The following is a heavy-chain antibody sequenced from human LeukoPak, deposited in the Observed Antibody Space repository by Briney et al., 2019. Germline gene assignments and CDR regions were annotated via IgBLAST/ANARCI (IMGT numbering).Heavy chain of an antibody. CDR1: GFTFSNYA. CDR2: ISRSTSSI. V-gene: IGHV3-48*01. CDR3: ARDHYYDSSGRFDY. D-gene: IGHD3-22*01. J-gene: IGHJ4*02. Sequence: GGSLRLSCAASGFTFSNYAMNWVRQAPGKGLEWVSHISRSTSSIYYADSVKGRFTISRDNAKNSLYLQMNSLRAEDTAVYYCARDHYYDSSGRFDYWGQGTLVTVSS.